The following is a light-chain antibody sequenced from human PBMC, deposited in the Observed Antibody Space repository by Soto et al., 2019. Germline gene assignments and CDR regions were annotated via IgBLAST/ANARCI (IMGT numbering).Light chain of an antibody. V-gene: IGLV2-14*01. Sequence: QSVLTQPASVSGSPGQSITISCTGTSSDVGGYNYVSWYQQHPGKAPNLMIYEVSNRPSGVSNRFSGSKSGNTASLTISGLQADAEADYYCSSYTSSSTLYVFGTGTKLTGL. J-gene: IGLJ1*01. CDR2: EVS. CDR1: SSDVGGYNY. CDR3: SSYTSSSTLYV.